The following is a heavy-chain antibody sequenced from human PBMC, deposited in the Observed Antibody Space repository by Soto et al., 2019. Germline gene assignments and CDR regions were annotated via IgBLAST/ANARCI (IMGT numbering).Heavy chain of an antibody. J-gene: IGHJ5*01. CDR1: GVSVTSNY. Sequence: EVQLVESGGGLIQPGGSLRLSCAATGVSVTSNYMSWVRQPPGGGLEWVSLIWPGGTTYYADSVRGRFTISRDNSNNKVFLHMSSLRADDTAVYYCAKVGDSSDYSPAPIDSWGQETLVTVSS. CDR2: IWPGGTT. CDR3: AKVGDSSDYSPAPIDS. V-gene: IGHV3-53*01. D-gene: IGHD6-19*01.